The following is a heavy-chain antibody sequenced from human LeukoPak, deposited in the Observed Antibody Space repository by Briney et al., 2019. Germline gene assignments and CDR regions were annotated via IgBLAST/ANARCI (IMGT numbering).Heavy chain of an antibody. J-gene: IGHJ4*02. Sequence: GASVKVSCKASGYTFINYDINWVRQATGQGLEWMGWMNPNSGNTGYTQKFQGRVTISRNTSISTAYMELSSLRSEDTAVYYCARGPQCTSFSCPYFFDHWGQGTLVTVSS. D-gene: IGHD2-2*01. CDR3: ARGPQCTSFSCPYFFDH. CDR2: MNPNSGNT. V-gene: IGHV1-8*03. CDR1: GYTFINYD.